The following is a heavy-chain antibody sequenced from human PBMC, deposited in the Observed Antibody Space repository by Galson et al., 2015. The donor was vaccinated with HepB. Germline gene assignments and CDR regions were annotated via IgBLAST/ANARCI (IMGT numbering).Heavy chain of an antibody. CDR1: GFTFSSYW. D-gene: IGHD3-10*01. J-gene: IGHJ6*02. CDR2: IKQDGSEK. V-gene: IGHV3-7*01. CDR3: ARDLVSRFGELLYGMDV. Sequence: SLRLSCAVSGFTFSSYWMSWVRQAPGRGLEWVANIKQDGSEKHYVDSVKGRFTISRDNAKNSLYLQMNSLRAEDTAVYYCARDLVSRFGELLYGMDVWGQGTTVTVSS.